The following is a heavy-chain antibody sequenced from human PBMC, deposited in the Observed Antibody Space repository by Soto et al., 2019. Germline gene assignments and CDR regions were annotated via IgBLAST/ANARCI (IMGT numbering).Heavy chain of an antibody. Sequence: PGGSLRLSCAASGFTFSSYWRSWVRQAPGKGLEWVANIKQDGSEKYYVDSVKGRFTISRDNAKNSLYLQMNSLRAEDTAVYYCARDLPVPGLFYYMDVWGKGTTVTVSS. CDR1: GFTFSSYW. CDR2: IKQDGSEK. V-gene: IGHV3-7*01. D-gene: IGHD2-21*01. J-gene: IGHJ6*03. CDR3: ARDLPVPGLFYYMDV.